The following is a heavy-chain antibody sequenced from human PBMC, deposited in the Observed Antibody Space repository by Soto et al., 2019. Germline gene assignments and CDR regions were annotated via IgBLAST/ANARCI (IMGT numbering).Heavy chain of an antibody. V-gene: IGHV3-15*07. CDR2: IKSEAEGAAT. CDR3: TRASKGAIGNY. Sequence: EVLLLQSGGGLVKPGGSLRLSCAASGFTFNTSWMNWVRQAPGKGLEWVGRIKSEAEGAATEYAAPVKGRFTISRDDSDNTLYLQMNSLETEDRAVYYCTRASKGAIGNYWGQGTLVTVSS. CDR1: GFTFNTSW. J-gene: IGHJ4*02. D-gene: IGHD1-26*01.